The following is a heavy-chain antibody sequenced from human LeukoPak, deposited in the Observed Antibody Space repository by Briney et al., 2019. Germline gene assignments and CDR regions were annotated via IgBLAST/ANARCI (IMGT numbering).Heavy chain of an antibody. V-gene: IGHV4-4*09. CDR2: IYTSGSI. D-gene: IGHD3-22*01. J-gene: IGHJ4*02. CDR1: GGSISSYY. CDR3: ARQRIYDDSGGYNPYFDY. Sequence: SETLSLTCTVSGGSISSYYWSWIRQPPGKGLEWIGYIYTSGSINYNPSLKSRVTISVDTSKNQFSLKLSSVTAADTAVYYCARQRIYDDSGGYNPYFDYWGQGTLVTVSS.